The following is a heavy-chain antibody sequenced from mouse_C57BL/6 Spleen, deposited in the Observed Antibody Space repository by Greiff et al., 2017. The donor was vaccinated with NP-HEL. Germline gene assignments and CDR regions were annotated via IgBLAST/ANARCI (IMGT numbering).Heavy chain of an antibody. CDR1: GYTFTSYW. Sequence: VQLQQPGAELVRPGSSVKLSCKASGYTFTSYWMHWVKQRPIQGLEWIGNIDPSDSETHYNQKFKDKATLTVDKSSSTAYMQLSSLTSEDSAVYYCARWGDGYWYFDVWGTGTTVTVSS. CDR2: IDPSDSET. CDR3: ARWGDGYWYFDV. D-gene: IGHD3-3*01. V-gene: IGHV1-52*01. J-gene: IGHJ1*03.